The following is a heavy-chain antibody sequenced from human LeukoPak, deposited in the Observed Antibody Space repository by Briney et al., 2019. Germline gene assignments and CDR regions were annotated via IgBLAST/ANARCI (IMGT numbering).Heavy chain of an antibody. J-gene: IGHJ4*02. V-gene: IGHV3-23*01. D-gene: IGHD3-3*01. CDR2: ISGSGGST. CDR3: ARDRVSVITIFGVVTPPTY. CDR1: GFTFSSYA. Sequence: GGSLRLSCAASGFTFSSYAMSWVRQAPGKGLEWVSAISGSGGSTYYADSVKGRFTISRDNAKNSLYLQMNSLRAEDTAVYYCARDRVSVITIFGVVTPPTYWGQGTLVTVSS.